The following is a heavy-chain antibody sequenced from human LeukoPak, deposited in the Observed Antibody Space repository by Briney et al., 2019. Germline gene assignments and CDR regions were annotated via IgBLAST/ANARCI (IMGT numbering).Heavy chain of an antibody. CDR3: AKDRSCTNDICHGDFDY. J-gene: IGHJ4*02. Sequence: PGGSLRLSCAASGFTFSSCAVSWVRQAPGKGLEWVSSISGSGGSTYSADSVKGRFTISRDNSKNTLYLQMNSLRAEDTALYYCAKDRSCTNDICHGDFDYWGRGTLVTVSS. CDR2: ISGSGGST. D-gene: IGHD2-8*01. V-gene: IGHV3-23*01. CDR1: GFTFSSCA.